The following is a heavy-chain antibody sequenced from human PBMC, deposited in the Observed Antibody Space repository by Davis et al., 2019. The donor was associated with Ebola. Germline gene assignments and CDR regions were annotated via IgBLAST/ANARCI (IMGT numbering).Heavy chain of an antibody. CDR1: GFSFIGYT. D-gene: IGHD5-12*01. CDR2: VSGSGNSA. J-gene: IGHJ4*02. V-gene: IGHV3-23*01. CDR3: AKGSRGYTNFYFDY. Sequence: PGGSLRLSCTASGFSFIGYTMNWVRQVPGKGLEWVSSVSGSGNSAFYADSVKGRFTISKDNSKNTAFLQMNSLSAEDTAIYFCAKGSRGYTNFYFDYWGQGALVTVSA.